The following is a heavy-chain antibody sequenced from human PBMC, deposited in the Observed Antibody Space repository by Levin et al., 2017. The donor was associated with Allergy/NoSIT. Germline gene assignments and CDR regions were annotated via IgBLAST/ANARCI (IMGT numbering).Heavy chain of an antibody. CDR2: IYWYDAK. CDR3: ARRIWAYYGRSGYPLFDP. CDR1: GFSLSTSGVG. Sequence: ASGPTLVKPTQTLTLTCTFSGFSLSTSGVGVGWFRQPPGKALEWLALIYWYDAKRYSPSLESRLSITKDTSKNQVVLTMTNMDPVDTATYYCARRIWAYYGRSGYPLFDPWGQGALVTVSS. D-gene: IGHD3-22*01. V-gene: IGHV2-5*01. J-gene: IGHJ5*02.